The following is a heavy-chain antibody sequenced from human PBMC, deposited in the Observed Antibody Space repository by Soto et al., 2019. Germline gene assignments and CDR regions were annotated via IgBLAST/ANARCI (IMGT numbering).Heavy chain of an antibody. CDR3: ARGEQYSGRIFDY. D-gene: IGHD1-26*01. V-gene: IGHV6-1*01. Sequence: SQTLSLTCAITRDSVSSNSAGWSWVRQSPSRGLEWLGMTYYRSKWYYEYAVSVRGRITINPNTSKNQYSLQLSSVTPEDTAVYFCARGEQYSGRIFDYWGQGTLVTVSS. CDR1: RDSVSSNSAG. J-gene: IGHJ4*01. CDR2: TYYRSKWYY.